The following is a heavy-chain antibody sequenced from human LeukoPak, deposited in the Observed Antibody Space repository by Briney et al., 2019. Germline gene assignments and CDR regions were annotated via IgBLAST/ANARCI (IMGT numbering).Heavy chain of an antibody. D-gene: IGHD1-26*01. V-gene: IGHV3-21*01. CDR2: ITFSSSHI. CDR3: ARGVWELLYYYYYMDV. Sequence: GGSLRLSCAASGFTFSGYVMTWVRQAPGKGLECVSSITFSSSHIYYADSVKGRFTISRDNTKDSLYLQMNSLRAEDTAVYYCARGVWELLYYYYYMDVWGKGTTVTVSS. J-gene: IGHJ6*03. CDR1: GFTFSGYV.